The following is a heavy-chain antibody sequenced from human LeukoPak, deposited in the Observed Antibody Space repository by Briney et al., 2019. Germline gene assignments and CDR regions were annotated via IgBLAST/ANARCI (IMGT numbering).Heavy chain of an antibody. Sequence: GGSLRLSCAASGFTFSSYEMNWVRQAPGKGLEWVSYISSSGSTIYYADSVKGRFTISRDNAENSLYLQMNSLRAEDTAVYYCARDREPYYYDSSGYYLIWGQGTMVTVSS. J-gene: IGHJ3*02. CDR1: GFTFSSYE. V-gene: IGHV3-48*03. D-gene: IGHD3-22*01. CDR3: ARDREPYYYDSSGYYLI. CDR2: ISSSGSTI.